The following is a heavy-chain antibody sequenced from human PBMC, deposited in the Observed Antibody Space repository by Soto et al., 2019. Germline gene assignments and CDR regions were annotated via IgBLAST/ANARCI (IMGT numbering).Heavy chain of an antibody. CDR2: IIPILGIA. V-gene: IGHV1-69*10. CDR1: GGTFSSYT. J-gene: IGHJ5*02. D-gene: IGHD5-12*01. Sequence: SVKVSCKASGGTFSSYTINWVRQAPGQGLEWMGRIIPILGIANYAQKFQGRVTITADKSTSTAYMELSSLRSEDTAVYYCTRGRDPGRGGDRWFGHWGQGTLVTVSS. CDR3: TRGRDPGRGGDRWFGH.